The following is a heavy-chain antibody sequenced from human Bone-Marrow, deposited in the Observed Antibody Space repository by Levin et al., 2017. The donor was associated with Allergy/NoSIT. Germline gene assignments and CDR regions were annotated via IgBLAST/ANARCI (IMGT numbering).Heavy chain of an antibody. J-gene: IGHJ4*02. CDR1: GFTFGSYA. CDR2: ITGSGATT. V-gene: IGHV3-23*01. CDR3: AKDGCRGWCEGGYFDS. D-gene: IGHD4/OR15-4a*01. Sequence: AGGSLRLSCEVSGFTFGSYAMGWVRQAPGKGLEWVAVITGSGATTYYAGSVKGRFTISIDNSKKSLHLHMDSLRDEDAAIYYCAKDGCRGWCEGGYFDSWGQGTTVTVSS.